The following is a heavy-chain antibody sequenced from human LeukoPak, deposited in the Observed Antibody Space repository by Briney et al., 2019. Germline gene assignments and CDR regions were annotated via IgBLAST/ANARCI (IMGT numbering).Heavy chain of an antibody. J-gene: IGHJ5*02. CDR1: GGPISSSNW. V-gene: IGHV4-4*02. Sequence: NPSETLSLTCAVSGGPISSSNWWSWVRQPPGKGLEWIGEIYHSGSTNYNPSLKSQVTISVDKSENQFSLKLSSVTAADTAVYYCASVLLWFGEFPRFDPWGQGTLVTISS. CDR2: IYHSGST. D-gene: IGHD3-10*01. CDR3: ASVLLWFGEFPRFDP.